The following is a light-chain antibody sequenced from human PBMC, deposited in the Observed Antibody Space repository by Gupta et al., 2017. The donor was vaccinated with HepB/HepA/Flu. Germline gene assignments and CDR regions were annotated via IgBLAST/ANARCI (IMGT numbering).Light chain of an antibody. J-gene: IGKJ1*01. CDR1: QSISSS. V-gene: IGKV1-39*01. CDR3: QQNYRTPKT. CDR2: DAT. Sequence: DIHMTQPPSSLSASVGDRVTITCRASQSISSSLNWSQQRPFKAPKLLLYDATTFQSGVPSRSSGSGSGIDFSLSIVSLLPADFVPYYSQQNYRTPKTFGQGTRVEVK.